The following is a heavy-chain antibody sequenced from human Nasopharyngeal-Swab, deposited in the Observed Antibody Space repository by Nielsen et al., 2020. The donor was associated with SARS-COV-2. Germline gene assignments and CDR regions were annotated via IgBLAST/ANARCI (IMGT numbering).Heavy chain of an antibody. CDR3: AKSLYGSSGYHGYNAFDI. CDR1: GFTFSCYV. D-gene: IGHD3-22*01. V-gene: IGHV3-23*01. J-gene: IGHJ3*02. Sequence: SWASAGFTFSCYVMSLVRQAPGEGLGWVSAISGSGGSKYSADSVEGRFIISGDHSKNTLYLQMNSPRAEDTAVYCCAKSLYGSSGYHGYNAFDIWGQGTMVTVSS. CDR2: ISGSGGSK.